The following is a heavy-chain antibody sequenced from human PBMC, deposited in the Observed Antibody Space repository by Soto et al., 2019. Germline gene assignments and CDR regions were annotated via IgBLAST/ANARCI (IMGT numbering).Heavy chain of an antibody. V-gene: IGHV4-30-2*01. CDR2: IYHSGST. Sequence: SETLSLTCAVSGGSISSGGYSWSWIRQPPGKGLEWIGYIYHSGSTYYNPSLKSRVTISVDRSKDQFSLKLSSVTAADTAVYYCARAPLNGDFDYWGQGTLVTVSS. CDR3: ARAPLNGDFDY. J-gene: IGHJ4*02. CDR1: GGSISSGGYS. D-gene: IGHD4-17*01.